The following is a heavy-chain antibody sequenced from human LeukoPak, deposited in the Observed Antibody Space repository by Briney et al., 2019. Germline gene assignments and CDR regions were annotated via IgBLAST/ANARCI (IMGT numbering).Heavy chain of an antibody. D-gene: IGHD5-18*01. J-gene: IGHJ5*02. CDR1: GGSISSYY. CDR3: ARIPRIQLWLSWFDP. CDR2: IYYSGST. Sequence: SETLSLTCTVSGGSISSYYWSWIRQPPGKGLERIGYIYYSGSTNYNPSLKSRVTISVDTSKNQFSLKLSSVTAADTAVYYCARIPRIQLWLSWFDPWGQGTLVTVSS. V-gene: IGHV4-59*08.